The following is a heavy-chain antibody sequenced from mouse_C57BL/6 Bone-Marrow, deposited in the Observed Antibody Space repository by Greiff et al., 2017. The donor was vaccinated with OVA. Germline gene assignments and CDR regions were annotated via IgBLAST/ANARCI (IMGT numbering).Heavy chain of an antibody. CDR1: GYSFTDYN. V-gene: IGHV1-39*01. CDR2: INPNYGTT. J-gene: IGHJ4*01. D-gene: IGHD3-3*01. CDR3: ARKDLLGKYYAMDY. Sequence: EVQLQQSGPELVKPGASVKISCKASGYSFTDYNMNWVKQSTGKSLEWIGVINPNYGTTSYNQKFKGKATLTVDQSSSTAYLQLNSLTSEDSAVYYCARKDLLGKYYAMDYWGQGTSVTVSS.